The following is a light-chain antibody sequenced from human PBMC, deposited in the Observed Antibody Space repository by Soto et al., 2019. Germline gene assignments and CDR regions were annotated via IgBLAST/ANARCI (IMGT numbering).Light chain of an antibody. CDR1: SSNIGKNY. J-gene: IGLJ1*01. Sequence: SVLTQPPSVSAAPGQKVTISCSGSSSNIGKNYVSWYQQLPGTAPKLLIYDNNKRPSGIPDRFSGSKSGTSATLGITGLQTGDEADYSCGAWDSSLNVYLFGGGTKVTVL. CDR2: DNN. V-gene: IGLV1-51*01. CDR3: GAWDSSLNVYL.